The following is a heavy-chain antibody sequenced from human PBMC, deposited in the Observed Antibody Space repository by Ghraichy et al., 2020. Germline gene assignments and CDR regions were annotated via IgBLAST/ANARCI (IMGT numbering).Heavy chain of an antibody. D-gene: IGHD3-22*01. V-gene: IGHV3-30-3*01. Sequence: GSLRLSCAASGFTFSSYAMHWVRQAPGKGLEWVAVISYDGSNKYYADSVKGRFTISRDNSKNTLYLQMNSLRAEDTAVYYCARARDSSGYPGFDLWGRGTLVTVSS. J-gene: IGHJ2*01. CDR2: ISYDGSNK. CDR3: ARARDSSGYPGFDL. CDR1: GFTFSSYA.